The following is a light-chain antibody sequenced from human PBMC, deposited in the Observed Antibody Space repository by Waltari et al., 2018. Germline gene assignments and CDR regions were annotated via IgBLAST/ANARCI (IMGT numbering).Light chain of an antibody. CDR2: KSF. Sequence: DIQMTQSPSTLSASVGDRVTITCRASQSISNWLAWYQQKPGKAPKVLIYKSFTLQSGVPSMFSGSGSETEFTLTISSLQPDDFATYYCQQYNISPYTFGQGTTLEI. J-gene: IGKJ2*01. CDR1: QSISNW. CDR3: QQYNISPYT. V-gene: IGKV1-5*03.